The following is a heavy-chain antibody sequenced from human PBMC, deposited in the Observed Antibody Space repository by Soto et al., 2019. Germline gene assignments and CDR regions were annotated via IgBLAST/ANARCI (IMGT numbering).Heavy chain of an antibody. CDR1: GGTFSSYA. CDR3: ARDRREPLTPSWAGEDYYGMDV. V-gene: IGHV1-69*01. D-gene: IGHD1-26*01. Sequence: QVQLVQSGAEVKKPGSSVKVSCKASGGTFSSYAISWVRQSPGQGREWMGGIIPIFGTADYAQKFQGRLTITADESTSTDYMELSSLRSEDTAVYYCARDRREPLTPSWAGEDYYGMDVWGPGTTVTVSS. CDR2: IIPIFGTA. J-gene: IGHJ6*02.